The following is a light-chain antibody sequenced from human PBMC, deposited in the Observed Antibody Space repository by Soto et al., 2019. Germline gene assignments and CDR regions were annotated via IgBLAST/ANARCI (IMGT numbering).Light chain of an antibody. V-gene: IGKV1-16*01. J-gene: IGKJ1*01. CDR3: QQYNSYSRT. Sequence: DIQMTQSPSSLSASVGDRITIACRASQAISNYLAWYQQKPGKVPKLLISAASSLESGVPSRFSGSGSGTEFTLTISSLQPDDFATYYCQQYNSYSRTFGQGTKVDIK. CDR2: AAS. CDR1: QAISNY.